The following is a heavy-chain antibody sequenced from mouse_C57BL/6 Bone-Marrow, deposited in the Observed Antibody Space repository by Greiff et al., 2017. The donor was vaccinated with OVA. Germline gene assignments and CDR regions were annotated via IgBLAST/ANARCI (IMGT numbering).Heavy chain of an antibody. CDR3: GTRYDCYYLDY. Sequence: QVQLQQSGPELVKPGASVKISCKASGYAFTSSWMHWVKQRPGTGLEWIGRIYPGDGDTNYNEKFKGKATLTADKSSSTAYMQLSSLTYEDSAVYYCGTRYDCYYLDYWGKGTTLTVSS. D-gene: IGHD2-3*01. CDR2: IYPGDGDT. J-gene: IGHJ2*01. CDR1: GYAFTSSW. V-gene: IGHV1-82*01.